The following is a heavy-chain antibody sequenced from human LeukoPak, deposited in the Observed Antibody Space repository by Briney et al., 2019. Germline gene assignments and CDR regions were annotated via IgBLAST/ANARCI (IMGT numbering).Heavy chain of an antibody. Sequence: SETLSLTCTVSGGSISSYYWSWVRQPPAKGLEWIGYIYYSGSTNYNPSLKSRVTISVDTSKNQFSLKLSSVTAADTAVYYCARINVDTAMANWGQGTLVTVSS. CDR2: IYYSGST. CDR1: GGSISSYY. CDR3: ARINVDTAMAN. V-gene: IGHV4-59*08. J-gene: IGHJ4*02. D-gene: IGHD5-18*01.